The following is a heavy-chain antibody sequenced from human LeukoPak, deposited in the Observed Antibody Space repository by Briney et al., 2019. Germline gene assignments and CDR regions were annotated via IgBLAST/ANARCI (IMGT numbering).Heavy chain of an antibody. CDR3: ARSFYGYSFDY. J-gene: IGHJ4*02. CDR2: IYYSGSN. Sequence: SETLSLTCTVSGGSISTYYWSWIRQPPGKGLEWIGYIYYSGSNNYNSSLKSRVTISVDTSKNQYSLNLNSVTAADTAVYYCARSFYGYSFDYWGQGTLVTVSS. V-gene: IGHV4-59*01. CDR1: GGSISTYY. D-gene: IGHD4-17*01.